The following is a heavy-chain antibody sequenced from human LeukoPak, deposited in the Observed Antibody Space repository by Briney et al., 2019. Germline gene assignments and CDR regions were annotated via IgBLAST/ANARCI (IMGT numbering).Heavy chain of an antibody. CDR2: IYYSGST. CDR3: ARVGEFTYYDILTGPHFDY. D-gene: IGHD3-9*01. CDR1: GGSISSYY. V-gene: IGHV4-59*01. Sequence: SETLSLTCTVSGGSISSYYWSWIRQPPGKGLEWIGYIYYSGSTNYNPSLKSRVTISVDTSKNQFSLKLSSVTAADTAVYYCARVGEFTYYDILTGPHFDYWGQGTLVTVSS. J-gene: IGHJ4*02.